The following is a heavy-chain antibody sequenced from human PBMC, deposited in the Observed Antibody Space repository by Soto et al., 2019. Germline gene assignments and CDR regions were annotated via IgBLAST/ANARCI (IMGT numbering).Heavy chain of an antibody. CDR1: GFSLPTDRVG. D-gene: IGHD1-26*01. J-gene: IGHJ4*02. V-gene: IGHV2-5*02. CDR2: IYWDDSK. CDR3: AHAYGGRSLY. Sequence: QITLKESGPTLVKPTQTLTLTCTFSGFSLPTDRVGVGWIRQPPGKALEWLAVIYWDDSKTYRPSLKSRLTITKDTSKNQVALTRTDMYPVDTATYYCAHAYGGRSLYWGQGTLVTVSS.